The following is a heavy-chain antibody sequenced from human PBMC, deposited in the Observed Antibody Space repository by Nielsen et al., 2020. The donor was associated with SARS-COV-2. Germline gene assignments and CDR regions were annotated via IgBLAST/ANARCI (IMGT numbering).Heavy chain of an antibody. J-gene: IGHJ6*02. D-gene: IGHD2-15*01. CDR2: IYSCGST. Sequence: GGSLRLSCAASGFTVSSNYMSWVRQAPGKGLEWVSVIYSCGSTYYADSVKGRFTISRDNSKNTLYLQMNSLRAEDTAVYYCARGGDYCSGGSCYLYYYYYGMDVWGQGTTVTVSS. V-gene: IGHV3-66*03. CDR1: GFTVSSNY. CDR3: ARGGDYCSGGSCYLYYYYYGMDV.